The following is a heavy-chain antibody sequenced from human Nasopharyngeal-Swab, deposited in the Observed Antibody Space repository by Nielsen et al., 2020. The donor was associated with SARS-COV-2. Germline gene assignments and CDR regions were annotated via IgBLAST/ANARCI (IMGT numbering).Heavy chain of an antibody. Sequence: GSLRLPCTVSGGSVSRVGYYWSWIRQAPGKGLEWIGYVDYRGSTSYNPSLKGRVTTSVDTSKNQFSLRLSSVTAADTAVYYCAREVAVTYYFDYWGQGALVTVSS. CDR3: AREVAVTYYFDY. CDR1: GGSVSRVGYY. V-gene: IGHV4-61*08. J-gene: IGHJ4*02. D-gene: IGHD2-21*02. CDR2: VDYRGST.